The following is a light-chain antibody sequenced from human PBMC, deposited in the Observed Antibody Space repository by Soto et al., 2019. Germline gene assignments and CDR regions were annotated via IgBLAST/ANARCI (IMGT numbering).Light chain of an antibody. CDR2: EVT. J-gene: IGLJ1*01. CDR1: SSDIGAYNY. Sequence: QSVLTQPASVSGSPGQSITISCTGTSSDIGAYNYVSWYQQHPGKAPKLLIYEVTNRPSGVSDRFSGSKSGNTASLTISGLQAEDEANYYCNSYTTLSNRGFGPGTKV. CDR3: NSYTTLSNRG. V-gene: IGLV2-14*01.